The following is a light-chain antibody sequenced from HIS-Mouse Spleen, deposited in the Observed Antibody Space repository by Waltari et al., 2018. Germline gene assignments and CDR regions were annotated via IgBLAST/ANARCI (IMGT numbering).Light chain of an antibody. V-gene: IGLV3-1*01. Sequence: SYELTQPPSVSVSPGQTASITCSGDKLGDKYACWYQQKPGQSPVLVIYQDSKRPSGFSERFSESNSGNTATLTISGTQAMDEADYYCQAGDSSTAVVFGGGTKLTVL. J-gene: IGLJ2*01. CDR1: KLGDKY. CDR2: QDS. CDR3: QAGDSSTAVV.